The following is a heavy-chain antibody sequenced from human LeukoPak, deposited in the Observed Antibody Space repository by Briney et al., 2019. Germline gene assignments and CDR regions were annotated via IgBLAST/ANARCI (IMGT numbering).Heavy chain of an antibody. Sequence: GGSLRLSCAASGFTFSSYEMNWVRQAPGKGLEWVSYISSGSTIYYADSVKGRFTISRDNAKNSLYLQMNSLRAEDTAVYYCARGGRRTSNWFDPWGQGTLVTVSS. CDR3: ARGGRRTSNWFDP. CDR1: GFTFSSYE. D-gene: IGHD1/OR15-1a*01. CDR2: ISSGSTI. V-gene: IGHV3-48*03. J-gene: IGHJ5*02.